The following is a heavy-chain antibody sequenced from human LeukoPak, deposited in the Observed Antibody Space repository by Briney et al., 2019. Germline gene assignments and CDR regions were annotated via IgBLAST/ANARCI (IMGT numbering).Heavy chain of an antibody. CDR3: ARDVRGPMFDY. CDR2: ISGGAENT. D-gene: IGHD2-2*01. CDR1: GFTFSTFG. V-gene: IGHV3-23*01. J-gene: IGHJ4*02. Sequence: QPGGSLRLSCAASGFTFSTFGMSWVRQAPGKGLEWVSTISGGAENTHYADSVNGRFTISRDNSKNSMWLQMSSLRVEDTAVYHCARDVRGPMFDYWGQGILVTVSS.